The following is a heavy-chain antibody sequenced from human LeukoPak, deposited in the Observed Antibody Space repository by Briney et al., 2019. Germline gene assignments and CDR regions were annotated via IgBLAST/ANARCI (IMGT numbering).Heavy chain of an antibody. CDR1: GYTFTGYY. V-gene: IGHV1-2*02. CDR3: ARAEDIVVVPAAIPFDY. J-gene: IGHJ4*02. Sequence: ASVKVSCKASGYTFTGYYMHWGRQAPGQGLEGMGWINPNSGGTNYAQKFQGRVTMTRDTSISTAYMELSRLRSDDTAVYYCARAEDIVVVPAAIPFDYWGQGTLVTVSS. D-gene: IGHD2-2*01. CDR2: INPNSGGT.